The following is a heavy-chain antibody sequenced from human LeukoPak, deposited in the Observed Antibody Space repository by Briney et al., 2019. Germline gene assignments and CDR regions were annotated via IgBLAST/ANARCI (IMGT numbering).Heavy chain of an antibody. CDR2: INHSGST. CDR3: SRRPSRSRFDY. V-gene: IGHV4-34*01. J-gene: IGHJ4*02. D-gene: IGHD6-19*01. CDR1: GVYFSGYY. Sequence: SETLSLTCAVYGVYFSGYYWSWIRQPPGKGLEWIGEINHSGSTNYNPSLKSRVTVSVDTSKNQFSLKLSSVTAADTAVYYCSRRPSRSRFDYWGQGALVTVSS.